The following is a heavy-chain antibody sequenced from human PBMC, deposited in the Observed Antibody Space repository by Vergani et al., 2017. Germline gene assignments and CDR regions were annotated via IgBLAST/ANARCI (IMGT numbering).Heavy chain of an antibody. Sequence: QVQLVESGGGVVQPGRSLRLSCAASGFTFNQYGMHWVRQAPGKGLEWVAVTWYDGNNKQYADSVKGRFTISRDNSKSTMYLQMNSLRAEDTAVYYCARVQNGGYMDVWGKGTTVTVSS. V-gene: IGHV3-33*01. J-gene: IGHJ6*03. CDR3: ARVQNGGYMDV. D-gene: IGHD3-10*01. CDR1: GFTFNQYG. CDR2: TWYDGNNK.